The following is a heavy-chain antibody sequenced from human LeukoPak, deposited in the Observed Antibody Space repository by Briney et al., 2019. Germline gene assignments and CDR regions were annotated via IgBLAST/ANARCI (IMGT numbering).Heavy chain of an antibody. CDR1: GFTFNKYW. CDR2: IKRDGSTA. V-gene: IGHV3-74*01. Sequence: QPGGSLRLSCAASGFTFNKYWMHWVRHAPGKGLVWVSRIKRDGSTADYADSVKGRFTISRDNAKNTLYLQMDSLRPEDTAVYYCGRDADWLPFDYWGQGTLVTVSS. J-gene: IGHJ4*02. CDR3: GRDADWLPFDY. D-gene: IGHD3-9*01.